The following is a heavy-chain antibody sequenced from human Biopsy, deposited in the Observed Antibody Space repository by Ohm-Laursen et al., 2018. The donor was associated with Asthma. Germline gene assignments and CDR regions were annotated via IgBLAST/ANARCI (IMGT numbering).Heavy chain of an antibody. CDR3: ARPYYSDRSGYYGY. CDR1: GFPFSTYA. CDR2: ISYDGSNK. D-gene: IGHD3-22*01. J-gene: IGHJ4*02. Sequence: SLRLSCTASGFPFSTYAMSWARQAPGKGLEWVAVISYDGSNKYYADSVKGRFTVSRDNSKSTLYLQMNSLRAEDTAVYFCARPYYSDRSGYYGYWGQGTLVTVSS. V-gene: IGHV3-30*03.